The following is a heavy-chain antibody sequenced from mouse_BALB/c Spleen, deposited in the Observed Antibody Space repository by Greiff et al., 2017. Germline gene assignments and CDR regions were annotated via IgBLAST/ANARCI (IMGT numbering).Heavy chain of an antibody. CDR2: ISDGGSYT. CDR1: GFTFSDYY. Sequence: EVKLVESGGGLVKPGGSLKLSCAASGFTFSDYYMYWVRQTPEKRLEWVATISDGGSYTYYPDSVKGRFTISRDNAKNNLYLEMSSLRSEDTAMYYCAREATMITTGAMDYWGQGTSVTVSS. D-gene: IGHD2-4*01. V-gene: IGHV5-4*02. J-gene: IGHJ4*01. CDR3: AREATMITTGAMDY.